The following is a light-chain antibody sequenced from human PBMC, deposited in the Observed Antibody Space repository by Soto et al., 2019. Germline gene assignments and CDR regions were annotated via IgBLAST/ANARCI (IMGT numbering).Light chain of an antibody. J-gene: IGLJ1*01. CDR3: AAWDDSLNAYYG. Sequence: QSVLTQPPSASGTPGQRVTISCSGSSSNIGSNTVNWYQQLPGTAPKLLTYNNNQRPSGVPDRFSGSKSGTSASLAISGLQSEDEADYYCAAWDDSLNAYYGFGTGTKVTVL. CDR2: NNN. V-gene: IGLV1-44*01. CDR1: SSNIGSNT.